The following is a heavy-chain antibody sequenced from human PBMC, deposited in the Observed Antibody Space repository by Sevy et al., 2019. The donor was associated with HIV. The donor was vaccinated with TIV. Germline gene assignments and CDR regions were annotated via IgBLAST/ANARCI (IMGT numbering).Heavy chain of an antibody. D-gene: IGHD2-15*01. CDR3: ARAYCSGGSCDSGRSGFDY. J-gene: IGHJ4*01. Sequence: GGSLRLSCAASRFTFSSYSMNWVRQAPGKGLEWVSSISSSSSYIYYSDSVKGRFTISRDNVKNSLYLQMNSLGAEDTAVYYCARAYCSGGSCDSGRSGFDYWGQGTLVTVSS. V-gene: IGHV3-21*01. CDR1: RFTFSSYS. CDR2: ISSSSSYI.